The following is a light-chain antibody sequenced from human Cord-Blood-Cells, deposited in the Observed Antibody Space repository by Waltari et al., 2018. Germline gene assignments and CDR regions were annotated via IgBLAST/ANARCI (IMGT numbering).Light chain of an antibody. CDR1: VLAKKY. CDR3: YSAADNNWV. J-gene: IGLJ3*02. CDR2: KDS. V-gene: IGLV3-27*01. Sequence: SYELTQPSSVSVSPGQTARITCSGDVLAKKYARWFQQKPGQAPVVVIYKDSERPSGIPERFSGSSSGTTVTLTISGAQVEDEADYDCYSAADNNWVFGGGTKLTVL.